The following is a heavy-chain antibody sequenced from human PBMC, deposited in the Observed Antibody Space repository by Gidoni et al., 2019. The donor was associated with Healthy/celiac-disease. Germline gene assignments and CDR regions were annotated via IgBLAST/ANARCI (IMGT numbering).Heavy chain of an antibody. CDR2: IWYDGSNK. V-gene: IGHV3-33*01. J-gene: IGHJ4*02. CDR1: GFTFSSYG. CDR3: ARGSGSYSSFSLDY. D-gene: IGHD1-26*01. Sequence: QVPLVESGGGVVQPGRSLRLSCSASGFTFSSYGMHWVRQAPGKGMGWVAVIWYDGSNKYYADSVKGRFTISRDNSKNTLYRQMNSLRAEDTAVYYCARGSGSYSSFSLDYWGQGTLVTVSS.